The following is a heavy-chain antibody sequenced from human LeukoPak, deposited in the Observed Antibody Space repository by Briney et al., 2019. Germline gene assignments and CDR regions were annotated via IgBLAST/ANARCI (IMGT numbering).Heavy chain of an antibody. V-gene: IGHV3-15*01. CDR1: GFTFSSYS. CDR2: IKSKTDGGTT. Sequence: GGSLRLSCAASGFTFSSYSMNWVRQAPGKGLEWVGRIKSKTDGGTTDYAAPVKGRFTISRDDSKNTLYLQMNSLKTDDTAVYYCATLFGDYQPLDYWGQGTLVTVSS. D-gene: IGHD4-17*01. J-gene: IGHJ4*02. CDR3: ATLFGDYQPLDY.